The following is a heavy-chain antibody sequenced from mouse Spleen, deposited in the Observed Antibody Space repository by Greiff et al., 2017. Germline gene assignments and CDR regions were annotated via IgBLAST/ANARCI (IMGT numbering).Heavy chain of an antibody. CDR2: IDPSDSYT. J-gene: IGHJ3*01. CDR1: GYTFTSYW. V-gene: IGHV1-69*01. CDR3: AKGGPFAY. Sequence: VQLQQPGAELVMPGASVKLSCKASGYTFTSYWMHWVKQRPGQGLEWIGEIDPSDSYTNYNQKFKGKATLTVDKSSSTAYMQLSSLTSEDSAVYYCAKGGPFAYWGQGTLVTVSA. D-gene: IGHD3-3*01.